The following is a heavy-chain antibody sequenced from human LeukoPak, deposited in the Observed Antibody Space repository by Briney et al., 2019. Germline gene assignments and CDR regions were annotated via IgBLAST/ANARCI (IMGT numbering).Heavy chain of an antibody. Sequence: ASVKVSCKASGGAFSSYAISWVRQAPGQGLEWMGGIIPIFGTANYAQKFQGRVAITADDSTSTAYMELSSLRSEDTAVYYCARGGHDYGDFPYGMDVWGQGTTVTVSS. CDR3: ARGGHDYGDFPYGMDV. CDR1: GGAFSSYA. V-gene: IGHV1-69*13. D-gene: IGHD4-17*01. CDR2: IIPIFGTA. J-gene: IGHJ6*02.